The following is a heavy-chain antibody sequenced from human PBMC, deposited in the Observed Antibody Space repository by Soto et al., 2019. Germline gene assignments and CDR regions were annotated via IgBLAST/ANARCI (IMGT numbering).Heavy chain of an antibody. CDR1: GFTFSSYG. J-gene: IGHJ4*01. Sequence: QVQLVESGGGVVQPGRSLRLSCAASGFTFSSYGMHWVRQGPGKGLEWVAVISNDGRNKYYADSVKGRFTISRDNSNNTLYLKMNGLRIEDADEYHCAKEERKGIFGVVVLDYWGQGILVTVSS. D-gene: IGHD3-3*01. CDR3: AKEERKGIFGVVVLDY. V-gene: IGHV3-30*18. CDR2: ISNDGRNK.